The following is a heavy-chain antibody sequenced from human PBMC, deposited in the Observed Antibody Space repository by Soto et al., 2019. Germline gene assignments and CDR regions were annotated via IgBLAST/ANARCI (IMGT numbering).Heavy chain of an antibody. D-gene: IGHD3-10*01. CDR2: IWYDGSNK. CDR3: ARDRDEGITMVRGVTERIYYYYYYMDV. J-gene: IGHJ6*03. V-gene: IGHV3-33*01. Sequence: GGSLRLSCAASGFTFSSYGMHWVRQAPGKGLEWVAVIWYDGSNKYYADSVKGRFTISRDNSKNTLYLQMNSLRAEDTAVYYCARDRDEGITMVRGVTERIYYYYYYMDVWGKGTTVTVSS. CDR1: GFTFSSYG.